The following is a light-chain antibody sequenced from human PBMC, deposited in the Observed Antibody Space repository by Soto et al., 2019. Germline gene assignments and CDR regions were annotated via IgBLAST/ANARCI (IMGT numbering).Light chain of an antibody. J-gene: IGKJ1*01. Sequence: EIVLTQSPGTLSLSPGERATVSCRASQSVSSSYLAWYQQKPGQPPRLLIYAASTRATGVPARFSGSGSGTEFTLTISRLQSEDFAVYYCQQYYNWRPRFGQGTKVDIK. V-gene: IGKV3-15*01. CDR2: AAS. CDR3: QQYYNWRPR. CDR1: QSVSSSY.